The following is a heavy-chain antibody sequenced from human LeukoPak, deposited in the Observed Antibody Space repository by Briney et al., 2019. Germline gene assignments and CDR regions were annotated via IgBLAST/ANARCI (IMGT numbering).Heavy chain of an antibody. J-gene: IGHJ4*02. CDR3: AKDQGFSYYYLDY. D-gene: IGHD5-18*01. CDR1: GFTYNSHA. V-gene: IGHV3-23*01. Sequence: GGSLRLSCVASGFTYNSHAMSWVRQAPGKGLEWVSGISANGANTYYTDSVRSRFTISRDNSKNTVYLQMSSLSAEDTAIYYCAKDQGFSYYYLDYWGQGILVTVSS. CDR2: ISANGANT.